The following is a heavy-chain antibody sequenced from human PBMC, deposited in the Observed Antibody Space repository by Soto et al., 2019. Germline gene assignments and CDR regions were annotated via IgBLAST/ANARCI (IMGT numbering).Heavy chain of an antibody. CDR3: AGEGANYDFWSGYYHGMDV. CDR1: GYSISSGYY. V-gene: IGHV4-38-2*02. CDR2: IYHSGST. D-gene: IGHD3-3*01. Sequence: SETLSLTCAVSGYSISSGYYWGWIRQPPGKGLEWIGSIYHSGSTYYNPSLKSRVTISVDTSKNQFSLKLSSVTAADTAVYYCAGEGANYDFWSGYYHGMDVWGQGTTVTVSS. J-gene: IGHJ6*02.